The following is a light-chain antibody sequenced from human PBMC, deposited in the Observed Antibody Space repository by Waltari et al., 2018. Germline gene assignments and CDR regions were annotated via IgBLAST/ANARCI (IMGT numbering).Light chain of an antibody. CDR1: QSVGST. CDR2: YAS. CDR3: QKYNDWPLT. V-gene: IGKV3D-15*01. Sequence: ETVMMPSPATLSLSPGERATLSCRASQSVGSTLAWYQQKPGQAPRLLIYYASNRATGIPDRFSGSGSGTEFTLTISSLDPEDVGVYYCQKYNDWPLTFGGGTKVEIK. J-gene: IGKJ4*01.